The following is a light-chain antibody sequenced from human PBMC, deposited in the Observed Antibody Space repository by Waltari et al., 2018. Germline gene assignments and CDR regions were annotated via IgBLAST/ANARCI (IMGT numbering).Light chain of an antibody. CDR2: AAS. Sequence: DIQMTQSPSSLSASVGARVPITCRASQSIGDYLNWYQQKPGKAPKVLIYAASSLQSGVPSRFSGSGSGTDFTLTISTLQPEDFATYYCQQGYRTPLTFGGGTKVEIK. CDR3: QQGYRTPLT. CDR1: QSIGDY. V-gene: IGKV1-39*01. J-gene: IGKJ4*01.